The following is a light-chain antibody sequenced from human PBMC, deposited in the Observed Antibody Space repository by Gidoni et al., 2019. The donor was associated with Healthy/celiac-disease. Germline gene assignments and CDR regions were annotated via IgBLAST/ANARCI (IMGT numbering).Light chain of an antibody. CDR3: QQRSNWPPKFT. Sequence: EIVLTQSPPTLSLSPGERATLSCRASQSVSSYLAWYQQKPGQAPRLLIYDASNRATGIPARFSGSGSGTDFTLTISSLEPEDFAVYYCQQRSNWPPKFTFGPGTKVDIK. CDR1: QSVSSY. J-gene: IGKJ3*01. V-gene: IGKV3-11*01. CDR2: DAS.